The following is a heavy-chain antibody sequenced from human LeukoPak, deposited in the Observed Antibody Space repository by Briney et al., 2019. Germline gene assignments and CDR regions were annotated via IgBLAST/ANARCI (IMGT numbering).Heavy chain of an antibody. CDR3: ARGYCSSTSCYVFYYGMDV. V-gene: IGHV1-8*01. J-gene: IGHJ6*02. CDR1: EYTFTSYD. D-gene: IGHD2-2*01. Sequence: ASVKVSCKASEYTFTSYDINWVRQATGQGLEWMGWMNPNSGNTGYAQKFQGRVTMTRNTSISTAYMELSSLRSEDTAVYYCARGYCSSTSCYVFYYGMDVWGQGTTVTVSS. CDR2: MNPNSGNT.